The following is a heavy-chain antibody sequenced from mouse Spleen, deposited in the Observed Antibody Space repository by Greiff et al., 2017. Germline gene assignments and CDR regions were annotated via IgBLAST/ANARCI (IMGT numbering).Heavy chain of an antibody. CDR3: ARGAQRSWYFDV. J-gene: IGHJ1*01. CDR2: INPYNGGT. V-gene: IGHV1-19*01. CDR1: GYTFTDYY. Sequence: EVQLQQSGPVLVKPGASVKMSCKASGYTFTDYYMNWVKQSHGKSLEWIGVINPYNGGTSYNQKFKGKATLTVDKSSSTAYMELNSLTSEDSAVYYCARGAQRSWYFDVWGAGTTVTVSS.